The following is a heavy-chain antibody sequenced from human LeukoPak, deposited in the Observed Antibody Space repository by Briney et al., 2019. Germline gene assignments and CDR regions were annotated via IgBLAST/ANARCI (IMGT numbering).Heavy chain of an antibody. CDR1: GGSISSYY. CDR3: ARSPYYYDSSGAAPDNWFDP. J-gene: IGHJ5*02. Sequence: SETLSLTCTASGGSISSYYWSWIRQPAGKGLEWIGRIYTSGSTNYNPSLKSRVTMSVDTSKNQFSLKLSSVTAADTAVYYCARSPYYYDSSGAAPDNWFDPWGQGTLVTVSS. V-gene: IGHV4-4*07. D-gene: IGHD3-22*01. CDR2: IYTSGST.